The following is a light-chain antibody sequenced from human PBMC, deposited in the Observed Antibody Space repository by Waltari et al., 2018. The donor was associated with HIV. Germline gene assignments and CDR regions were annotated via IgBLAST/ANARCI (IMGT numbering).Light chain of an antibody. J-gene: IGKJ2*01. Sequence: EIVLTQSPGTLSLSPGEGATLSCRASQSVSSNYLAWYQQKPGQAPRLLIYAALNRATGIPDRFSGSGSGADFTLTISRLGPQDFVVYYCQQYGSSPYTFGQGTKLEIK. CDR1: QSVSSNY. CDR3: QQYGSSPYT. V-gene: IGKV3-20*01. CDR2: AAL.